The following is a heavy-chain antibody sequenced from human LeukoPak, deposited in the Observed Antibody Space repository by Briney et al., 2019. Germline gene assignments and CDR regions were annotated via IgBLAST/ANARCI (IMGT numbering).Heavy chain of an antibody. V-gene: IGHV4-59*08. D-gene: IGHD4-17*01. J-gene: IGHJ3*02. Sequence: TSETLSLTCTVSGGSISSYYWSWIRQPPGKGLEWIGYIYYSGSTNYNPSLRSRVPISVDTPKNQFSLKLSTVTAADTAVYYCARHIKTMTRAFDIWGQGTMVTVSS. CDR1: GGSISSYY. CDR3: ARHIKTMTRAFDI. CDR2: IYYSGST.